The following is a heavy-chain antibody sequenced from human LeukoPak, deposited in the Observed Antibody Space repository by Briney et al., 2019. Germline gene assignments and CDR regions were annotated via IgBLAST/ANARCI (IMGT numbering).Heavy chain of an antibody. CDR2: ISGSGGST. Sequence: GGSLRLSCAASGFTFSSYAMSWVRQAPRKGLEWVSAISGSGGSTYYADSVKGRFTISRDNAKNSLYLQMNSLRAEDTAVYYCARTGGLYCSSTSCFEDYWGQGTLVTVSS. J-gene: IGHJ4*02. D-gene: IGHD2-2*01. V-gene: IGHV3-23*01. CDR3: ARTGGLYCSSTSCFEDY. CDR1: GFTFSSYA.